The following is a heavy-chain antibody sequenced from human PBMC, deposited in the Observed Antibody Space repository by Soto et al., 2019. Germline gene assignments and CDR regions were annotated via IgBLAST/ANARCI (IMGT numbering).Heavy chain of an antibody. CDR1: GYSFTSYW. D-gene: IGHD3-22*01. CDR2: IYPGDSDT. Sequence: GESLKISCKGSGYSFTSYWIGWVRQRPGKGLGWMGIIYPGDSDTRYSPSFQGQVTISTDNSINTAYLQWSSLKASDTAMYYCAGATYYDTSGYYYDFDFWGQGTLVTVSS. V-gene: IGHV5-51*01. J-gene: IGHJ4*02. CDR3: AGATYYDTSGYYYDFDF.